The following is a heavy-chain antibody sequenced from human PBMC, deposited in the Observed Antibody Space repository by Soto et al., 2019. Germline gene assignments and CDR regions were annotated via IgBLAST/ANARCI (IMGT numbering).Heavy chain of an antibody. J-gene: IGHJ4*02. Sequence: SETLSLTCTVSGASMSDYYGSWIRQSPGKGLEHIGYLHYSGSANYNPSLKSRVTISMDRSKNQFSLDLKSMTAADTATYYCARSGHVFAGVFWGQGILVTVSS. CDR1: GASMSDYY. CDR3: ARSGHVFAGVF. V-gene: IGHV4-59*01. CDR2: LHYSGSA. D-gene: IGHD3-16*01.